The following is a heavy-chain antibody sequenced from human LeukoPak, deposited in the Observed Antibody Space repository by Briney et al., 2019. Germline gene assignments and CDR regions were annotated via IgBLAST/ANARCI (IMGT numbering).Heavy chain of an antibody. V-gene: IGHV3-23*01. CDR2: ISISGENT. CDR1: GFTFSSYA. Sequence: GGSLRLSCAASGFTFSSYAMSWVRQAPGEGLKWVSAISISGENTYYADSVKGRFTISRDTSRNTLYLQMHSLRAEDTAVYYCARLISTSSSRFSDYWGQGTLVTVSS. J-gene: IGHJ4*02. D-gene: IGHD6-6*01. CDR3: ARLISTSSSRFSDY.